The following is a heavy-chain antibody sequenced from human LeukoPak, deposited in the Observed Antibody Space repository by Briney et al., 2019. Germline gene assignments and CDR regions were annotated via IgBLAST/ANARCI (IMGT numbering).Heavy chain of an antibody. CDR3: ARSWFGEYDY. CDR2: IIPNSGGT. D-gene: IGHD3-10*01. Sequence: EASVKVSCKASGYTFTGYYMHGVRQAPGQGLEWMGWIIPNSGGTNYAQKFQGMFTMTRDTSISTAYMELSRLRSDDTAVYYCARSWFGEYDYWGQGTLVTVSS. CDR1: GYTFTGYY. V-gene: IGHV1-2*02. J-gene: IGHJ4*02.